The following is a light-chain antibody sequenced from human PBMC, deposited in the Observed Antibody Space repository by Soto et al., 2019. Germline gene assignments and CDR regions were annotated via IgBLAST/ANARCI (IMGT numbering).Light chain of an antibody. CDR3: QQYGSSSLYT. V-gene: IGKV3-20*01. Sequence: EIVLTQSPGTLSLSPGERATLSCRASQSVSSSYLGWYQQKPGQAPRLLIYGASSRATGIPDRFSGSGSGTDFPLTISRLDPEDFAVYYCQQYGSSSLYTFGQGTKLEIK. J-gene: IGKJ2*01. CDR2: GAS. CDR1: QSVSSSY.